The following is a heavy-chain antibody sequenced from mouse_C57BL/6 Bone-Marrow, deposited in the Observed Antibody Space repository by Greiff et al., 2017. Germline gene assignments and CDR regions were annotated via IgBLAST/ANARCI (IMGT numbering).Heavy chain of an antibody. CDR2: IYPRDGST. Sequence: VQLQQSGPELVKPGASVKLSCKASGYTFTSYDINWVKQRPGQGLEWIGWIYPRDGSTKYNEKFKGKATLPVDTSTSTAYLELHSLTSEDSAVYFCARLEFDGSSGDWYFDVGGTGTTVTVSS. CDR3: ARLEFDGSSGDWYFDV. J-gene: IGHJ1*03. CDR1: GYTFTSYD. V-gene: IGHV1-85*01. D-gene: IGHD1-1*01.